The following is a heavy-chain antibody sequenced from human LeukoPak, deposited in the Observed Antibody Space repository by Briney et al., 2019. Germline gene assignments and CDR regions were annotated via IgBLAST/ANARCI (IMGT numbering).Heavy chain of an antibody. Sequence: GGSLRLSCAASGFTFSSYAMSWVRQAPGKGLEWVAAISGSGSSTYYADSVKGRFTISRDNFKNTLYLQMNSLRAEDTAVYYCAKDLVPWDYFDYWGQGTLVTVSS. CDR2: ISGSGSST. J-gene: IGHJ4*02. CDR1: GFTFSSYA. V-gene: IGHV3-23*01. CDR3: AKDLVPWDYFDY. D-gene: IGHD2-2*01.